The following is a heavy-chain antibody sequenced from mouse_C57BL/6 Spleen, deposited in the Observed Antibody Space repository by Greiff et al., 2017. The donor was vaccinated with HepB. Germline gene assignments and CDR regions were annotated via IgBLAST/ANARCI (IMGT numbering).Heavy chain of an antibody. V-gene: IGHV1-43*01. CDR3: ARGDYGSGAY. D-gene: IGHD1-2*01. CDR1: GYSFTGYY. CDR2: INPSTGGT. J-gene: IGHJ3*01. Sequence: VHVKQSGPELVKPGASVKISCKASGYSFTGYYMHWVKQSSEKSLEWIGEINPSTGGTSYNQKFKGKATLTVDKSSSTAYMQLKSLTSEDSAVYYCARGDYGSGAYWGQGTLVTVSA.